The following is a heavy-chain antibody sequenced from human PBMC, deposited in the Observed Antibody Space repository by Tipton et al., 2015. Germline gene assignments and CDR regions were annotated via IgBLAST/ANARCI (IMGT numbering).Heavy chain of an antibody. CDR3: ARGQDETTSGEYFTH. J-gene: IGHJ1*01. Sequence: TLSLTCSVSGASVSSGFYYWTWIRQPPGKGLEWIGYVFVPGSTNFNPSLRSRVTISVDTSKNQFSLDLMSVTAADRGMYYCARGQDETTSGEYFTHWGPGTLVTVSS. V-gene: IGHV4-61*01. D-gene: IGHD4-17*01. CDR1: GASVSSGFYY. CDR2: VFVPGST.